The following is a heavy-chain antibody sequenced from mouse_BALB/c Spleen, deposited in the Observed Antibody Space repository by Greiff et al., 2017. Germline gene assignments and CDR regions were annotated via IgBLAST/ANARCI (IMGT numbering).Heavy chain of an antibody. CDR2: ISDGGSYT. CDR3: ARLEDY. Sequence: VQLKESGGGLVKPGGSLKLSCAASGFTFSDYYMYWVRQTPEKRLEWVATISDGGSYTYYPDSVKGRFTISRDNAKNNLYLQMSSLKSEDTAMYYCARLEDYWGQGTSVTVSS. V-gene: IGHV5-4*02. CDR1: GFTFSDYY. J-gene: IGHJ4*01.